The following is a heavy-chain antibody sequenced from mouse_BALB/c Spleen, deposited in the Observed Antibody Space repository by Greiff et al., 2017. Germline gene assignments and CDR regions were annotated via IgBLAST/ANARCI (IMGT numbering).Heavy chain of an antibody. D-gene: IGHD2-4*01. CDR2: IWSGGST. J-gene: IGHJ3*01. CDR1: GFSLTSYG. V-gene: IGHV2-2*02. Sequence: QVQLQQSGPGLVQPSQSLSITCTVSGFSLTSYGVHWVRQSPGKGLEWLGVIWSGGSTDYNAAFISRLSISKDNSKSQVFFKMNSLQANDTAIYYCARNCGMITSWFAYWGQGTLVTVSA. CDR3: ARNCGMITSWFAY.